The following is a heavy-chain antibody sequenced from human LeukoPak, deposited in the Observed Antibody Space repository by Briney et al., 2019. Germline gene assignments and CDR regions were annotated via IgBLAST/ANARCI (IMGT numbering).Heavy chain of an antibody. J-gene: IGHJ4*02. Sequence: SETLSLTCTVSGGSISSHYWSWIRQPPGKGLEWIGSIYYTGSTFYNPSLKSRVDISLDTSNNQFSLRLTSVAAADTAVFYCAREVVPAHFDYWGQGALVTVSS. CDR3: AREVVPAHFDY. CDR1: GGSISSHY. V-gene: IGHV4-59*04. D-gene: IGHD6-6*01. CDR2: IYYTGST.